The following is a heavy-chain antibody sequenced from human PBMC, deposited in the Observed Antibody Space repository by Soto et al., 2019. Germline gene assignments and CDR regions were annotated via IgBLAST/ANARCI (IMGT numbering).Heavy chain of an antibody. D-gene: IGHD6-6*01. CDR2: IYYSGST. CDR3: AREATIAARLDS. J-gene: IGHJ4*02. V-gene: IGHV4-30-4*01. Sequence: QVQLQESGPGLVKPSQTLSLTCTVSGGSISSGDYYWSWLRQPPGKGLEWIGYIYYSGSTYYNPSLKSRVTISVDTSKNQFSLKLSSVTAAATAVYYCAREATIAARLDSWGQGTLVTVSS. CDR1: GGSISSGDYY.